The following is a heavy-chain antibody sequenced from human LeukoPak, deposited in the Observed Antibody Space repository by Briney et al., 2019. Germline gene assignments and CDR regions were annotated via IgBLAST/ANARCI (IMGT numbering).Heavy chain of an antibody. CDR1: GFTFSSYA. CDR3: AKDPGVVPAHYFDY. Sequence: GGSLRLSCAASGFTFSSYAMNWVRQAPGKGLEWVSGTGGTGVSTFYADSVKGRLTVSRDNSKNTLSLQMNSLRAEDTAVYYCAKDPGVVPAHYFDYWGQGTLVTVSS. D-gene: IGHD2-2*01. V-gene: IGHV3-23*01. CDR2: TGGTGVST. J-gene: IGHJ4*02.